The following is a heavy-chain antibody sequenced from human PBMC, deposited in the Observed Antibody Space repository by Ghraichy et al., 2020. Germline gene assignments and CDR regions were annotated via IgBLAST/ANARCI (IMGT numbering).Heavy chain of an antibody. CDR2: ISSNGGST. V-gene: IGHV3-64*01. CDR1: GFTFSSYG. D-gene: IGHD6-19*01. J-gene: IGHJ3*02. CDR3: ARAEGTVAGRFFDI. Sequence: GGSLRLSCAASGFTFSSYGMHWVRQAPGKGLEYVSGISSNGGSTYYANSVKGRFTISRDNSKNTLYLQMGSLRAEDMAVYYCARAEGTVAGRFFDIWGQGTMVTVSS.